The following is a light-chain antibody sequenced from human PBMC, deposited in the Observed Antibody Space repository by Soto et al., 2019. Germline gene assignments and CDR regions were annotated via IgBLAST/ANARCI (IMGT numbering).Light chain of an antibody. CDR2: GAS. Sequence: IFLTQSPFTLSLSPGERSTLSCRASQSVSISYLAWYQQKPGQAPRLLIYGASSRATGIPDRFSGSGSGKDLTITISRMEPEDFEVYYCQKYGSSKWKFGQGTKVDIK. CDR3: QKYGSSKWK. V-gene: IGKV3-20*01. J-gene: IGKJ1*01. CDR1: QSVSISY.